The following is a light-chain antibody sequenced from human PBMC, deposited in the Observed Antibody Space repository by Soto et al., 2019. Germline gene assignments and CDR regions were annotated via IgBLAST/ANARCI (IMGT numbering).Light chain of an antibody. CDR1: QSLVHSNGDTY. J-gene: IGKJ1*01. CDR2: KIS. CDR3: MQATDFPRS. Sequence: DIVLTQTPVSSPVTLGQPASISCRSSQSLVHSNGDTYLTWLQQRPGQPPRPLIYKISNRFSGVPDRFSGSGAGTELTLKMIRVEAEDVGIYYCMQATDFPRSFGQGTRVDLK. V-gene: IGKV2-24*01.